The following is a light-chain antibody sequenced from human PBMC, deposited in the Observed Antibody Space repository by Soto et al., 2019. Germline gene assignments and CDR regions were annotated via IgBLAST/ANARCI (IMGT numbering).Light chain of an antibody. Sequence: QSALTQPASVSGSPGQSITISCTGTSYVSWYQQHPGKAPKLMIYDVDNRPSGVSNRFSGSKSGNTASLTISGLQAEDEADYYCCSYTSSSFYVFGTGTKLTVL. J-gene: IGLJ1*01. CDR1: SY. CDR3: CSYTSSSFYV. V-gene: IGLV2-14*01. CDR2: DVD.